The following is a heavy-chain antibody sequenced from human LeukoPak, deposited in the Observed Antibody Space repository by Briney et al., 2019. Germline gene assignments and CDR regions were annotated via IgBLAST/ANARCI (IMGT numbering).Heavy chain of an antibody. CDR1: GGSFSGYY. Sequence: SETLSLTCAVYGGSFSGYYWSWIRQPPGKGLEWIGEINHSGSTNYNPSLKSRVTISVDTPRNQFSLELSSVTGADTAVYYCARVSIAVAGWFDPWGQGTLVTVSS. J-gene: IGHJ5*02. CDR3: ARVSIAVAGWFDP. D-gene: IGHD6-19*01. CDR2: INHSGST. V-gene: IGHV4-34*01.